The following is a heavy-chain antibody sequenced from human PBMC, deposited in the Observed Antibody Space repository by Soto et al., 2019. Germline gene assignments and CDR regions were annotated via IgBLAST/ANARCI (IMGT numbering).Heavy chain of an antibody. CDR2: INPNSGGT. D-gene: IGHD1-26*01. CDR1: GYTFTGSY. V-gene: IGHV1-2*02. Sequence: GASVKVSCKASGYTFTGSYMHGVRQAPGQGLEWMGWINPNSGGTNYAQKFQGRVTMTRDTSISTAYMELSRLISDDTAVYYCARDRSLGANWFDPWGQGTLVTVSS. J-gene: IGHJ5*02. CDR3: ARDRSLGANWFDP.